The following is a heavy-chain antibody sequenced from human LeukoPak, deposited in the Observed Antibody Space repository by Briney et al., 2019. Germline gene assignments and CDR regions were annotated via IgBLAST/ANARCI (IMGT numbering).Heavy chain of an antibody. CDR2: INHSRST. J-gene: IGHJ1*01. Sequence: KPSETLSLTCAVYGGSFSGYYWSWIRQPPGKGLEWIGEINHSRSTNYNPSLKSRVTISVDTSKNQFSLKLSSVTAADTAVYYCAIPSGYSYGPYFQHWGQGTLVTVSS. D-gene: IGHD5-18*01. CDR1: GGSFSGYY. CDR3: AIPSGYSYGPYFQH. V-gene: IGHV4-34*01.